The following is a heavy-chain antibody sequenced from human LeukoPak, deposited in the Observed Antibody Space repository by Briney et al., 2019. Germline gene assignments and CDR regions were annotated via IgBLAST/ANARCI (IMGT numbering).Heavy chain of an antibody. CDR2: ITGSGGNT. J-gene: IGHJ4*02. V-gene: IGHV3-23*01. D-gene: IGHD6-13*01. Sequence: PGGSLRLSCAASGFTFSSYAMSWVRQAPGKGLEWVSLITGSGGNTYSADSVKGRFTISRDNSKNTLYLQMSSLRAEDTAIYYCAQGTPTGYGTSWFDYWSQGTLVTVSS. CDR3: AQGTPTGYGTSWFDY. CDR1: GFTFSSYA.